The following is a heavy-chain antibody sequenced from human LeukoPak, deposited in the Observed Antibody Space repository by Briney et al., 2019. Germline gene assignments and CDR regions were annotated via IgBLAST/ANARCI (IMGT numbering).Heavy chain of an antibody. CDR1: GYTFTRYY. Sequence: ASVKVSCKASGYTFTRYYMHWVRQAPGQGLEWMGWINPGSGATNCAQRFHGRVTMTRDTTISTVYMELSSLRSDDTAVYYCARGSTARYYYDSSGYYRGAFDYWGQGTLVTVSS. D-gene: IGHD3-22*01. V-gene: IGHV1-2*02. CDR2: INPGSGAT. J-gene: IGHJ4*02. CDR3: ARGSTARYYYDSSGYYRGAFDY.